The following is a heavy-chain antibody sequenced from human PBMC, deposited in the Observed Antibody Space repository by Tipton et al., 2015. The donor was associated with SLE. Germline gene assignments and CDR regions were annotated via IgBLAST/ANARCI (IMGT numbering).Heavy chain of an antibody. Sequence: TLSLTCAVYGGSFSGYYWSWIRQPPGKGLEWIAEINHSGSANYNPSLRSRVTISVDTSKNQFSLKLSSVTAADTAVYYCARARGYSYGYGPYYYYMDVWGKGTTVTVSS. CDR2: INHSGSA. CDR3: ARARGYSYGYGPYYYYMDV. V-gene: IGHV4-34*01. D-gene: IGHD5-18*01. CDR1: GGSFSGYY. J-gene: IGHJ6*03.